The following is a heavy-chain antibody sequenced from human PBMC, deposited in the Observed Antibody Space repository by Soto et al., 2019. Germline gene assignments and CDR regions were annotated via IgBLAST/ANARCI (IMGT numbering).Heavy chain of an antibody. D-gene: IGHD2-21*01. Sequence: SETLSLPCAVYGGSFSGYYWSWIRQPPGKGLEWIGEINHSGSTNYNPSLKSRVTISVDTSKNQFSLKLSSVTAADTAAYYCGSIIFNYCGQGTMVTFSS. CDR3: GSIIFNY. CDR2: INHSGST. CDR1: GGSFSGYY. V-gene: IGHV4-34*01. J-gene: IGHJ4*02.